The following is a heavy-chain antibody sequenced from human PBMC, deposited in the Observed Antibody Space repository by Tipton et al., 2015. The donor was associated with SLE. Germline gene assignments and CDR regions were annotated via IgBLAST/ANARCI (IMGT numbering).Heavy chain of an antibody. CDR1: GFTFSSYG. V-gene: IGHV3-23*01. CDR2: ITGSGGDS. D-gene: IGHD3-16*02. Sequence: SLRLSCAASGFTFSSYGMSWVRQAPGKGLEWVSGITGSGGDSDYADSVKGRFTISRDNSKNTLYLQMNSLTADDTAVYYCAKHGVDIPTTAGWGLGTLVTVSS. J-gene: IGHJ4*02. CDR3: AKHGVDIPTTAG.